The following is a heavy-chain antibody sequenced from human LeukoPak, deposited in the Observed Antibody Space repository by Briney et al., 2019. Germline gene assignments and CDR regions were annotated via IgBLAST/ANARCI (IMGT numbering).Heavy chain of an antibody. CDR1: AGSISSYY. CDR3: ARDGATGSTDY. J-gene: IGHJ4*02. D-gene: IGHD1-26*01. CDR2: IYYSGST. V-gene: IGHV4-59*01. Sequence: SETLSLTCTISAGSISSYYWSWIRQPPGKGLEWIGYIYYSGSTNYNPSLKSRVTISVDTSKNQFSLKLSSVTAADTAVYYCARDGATGSTDYWGQGTLVTVSS.